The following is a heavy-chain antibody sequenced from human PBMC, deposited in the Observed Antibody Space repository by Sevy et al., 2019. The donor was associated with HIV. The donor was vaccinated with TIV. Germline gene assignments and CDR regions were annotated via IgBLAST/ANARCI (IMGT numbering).Heavy chain of an antibody. CDR2: ISYDGSNK. CDR3: VISIVGGPEWDAFVI. J-gene: IGHJ3*02. CDR1: GFTFSSYA. Sequence: GGSLRLSCAASGFTFSSYAMHWVRQAPGKGLEWVAVISYDGSNKYYADSVKGRFTISRDNSKNTLYLQMNSLRAEDTAVYYCVISIVGGPEWDAFVIWGQGTMVTVSS. D-gene: IGHD1-26*01. V-gene: IGHV3-30-3*01.